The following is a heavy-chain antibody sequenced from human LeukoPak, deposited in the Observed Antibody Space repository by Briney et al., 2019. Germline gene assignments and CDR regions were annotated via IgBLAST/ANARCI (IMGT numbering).Heavy chain of an antibody. CDR3: AFNGGDSDYGDYANAFDI. CDR1: GFTFSSYA. V-gene: IGHV3-23*01. CDR2: ISGSGGST. D-gene: IGHD4-17*01. Sequence: GGSLRLSCAASGFTFSSYAMSWVRQAPGKGLEWVSAISGSGGSTYYADSVKGRFTISRDNSKNTLYLQMNSLRAEDTAVYYCAFNGGDSDYGDYANAFDIWAKGQWSPSLQ. J-gene: IGHJ3*02.